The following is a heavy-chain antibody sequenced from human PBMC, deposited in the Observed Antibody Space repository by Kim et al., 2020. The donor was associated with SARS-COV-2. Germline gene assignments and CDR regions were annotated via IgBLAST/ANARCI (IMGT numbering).Heavy chain of an antibody. V-gene: IGHV3-21*01. CDR3: ARENQSIALNHFDY. CDR1: GFTFSSYS. D-gene: IGHD6-6*01. Sequence: GGSLRLSCAASGFTFSSYSMNWVRQAPGKGLEWVSSISSSSSYIYYADSVKGRFTISRDNAKNSLYLQMNSLRAEDTAVYYCARENQSIALNHFDYWGQGTLVTVSS. CDR2: ISSSSSYI. J-gene: IGHJ4*02.